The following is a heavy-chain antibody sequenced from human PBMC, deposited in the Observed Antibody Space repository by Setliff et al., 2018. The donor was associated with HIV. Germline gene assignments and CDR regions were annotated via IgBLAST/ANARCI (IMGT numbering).Heavy chain of an antibody. CDR3: AREGQLGGGGGFDY. CDR2: IYHSGST. CDR1: GYSISSGYY. J-gene: IGHJ4*02. V-gene: IGHV4-38-2*02. D-gene: IGHD6-6*01. Sequence: ETLSLTCAVSGYSISSGYYWGWIRQPPGKGLEWIGSIYHSGSTYYNPSLKSRVTISVDTSKNQFSLKLSSVTAADTAVYYCAREGQLGGGGGFDYWGQGTLVTVSS.